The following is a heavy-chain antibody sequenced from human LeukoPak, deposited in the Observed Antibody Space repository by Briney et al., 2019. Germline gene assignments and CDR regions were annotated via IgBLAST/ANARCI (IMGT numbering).Heavy chain of an antibody. CDR1: GFRFSDFS. D-gene: IGHD3-3*01. V-gene: IGHV3-48*01. CDR2: ISSSGSPI. J-gene: IGHJ6*02. CDR3: ARVPKFSAIFG. Sequence: GGSLRLSCAASGFRFSDFSMNWVRQAPGKGLEWISYISSSGSPIYYADPVKGRFTIARDNAKNSLFLQMNSLRAEDTAVYYCARVPKFSAIFGWGQGTTVTVSS.